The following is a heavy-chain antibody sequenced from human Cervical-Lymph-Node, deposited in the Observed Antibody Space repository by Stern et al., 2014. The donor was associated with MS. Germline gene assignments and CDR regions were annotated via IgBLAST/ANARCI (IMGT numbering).Heavy chain of an antibody. D-gene: IGHD3-10*01. CDR2: IIPSIGTA. CDR3: ALGGFGHYFEY. J-gene: IGHJ4*02. V-gene: IGHV1-69*01. CDR1: GGTFSSSD. Sequence: DQLVESGAEVQKPGSSVKVSCRASGGTFSSSDISWVRQAPWQGLAWMGGIIPSIGTANYAQKYQGRVTITADESTSTAYMELSSLRSEDTAIYYCALGGFGHYFEYWGQGTLVTVSS.